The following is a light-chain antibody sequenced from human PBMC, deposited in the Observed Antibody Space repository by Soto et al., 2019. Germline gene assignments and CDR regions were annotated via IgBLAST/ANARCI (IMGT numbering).Light chain of an antibody. V-gene: IGKV3-11*01. CDR2: DAS. CDR3: QQRSNWPSIT. J-gene: IGKJ5*01. Sequence: EIVLTQSPATLSLSPGERATLSCRVSQSVSSYLAWYQQKPGQAPRLLIYDASNRATGIPARFSGSGSGTAFTLTISSLEPEDFAVYYCQQRSNWPSITFGQGTRLEIK. CDR1: QSVSSY.